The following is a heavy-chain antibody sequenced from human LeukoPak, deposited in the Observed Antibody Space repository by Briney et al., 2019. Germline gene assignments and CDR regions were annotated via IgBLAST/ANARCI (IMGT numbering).Heavy chain of an antibody. J-gene: IGHJ5*02. CDR1: GFTFSSYE. Sequence: GSLRLSCAASGFTFSSYEMNWVRQAPGKGLEWVSYISSSGSTIYYAGSVKGRFTISRGNARNSLYLQMNSLRAEDTAVYYCARVRRIIAAVGTGTRRENWFDPWGQGTLVTVSS. D-gene: IGHD6-13*01. CDR2: ISSSGSTI. V-gene: IGHV3-48*03. CDR3: ARVRRIIAAVGTGTRRENWFDP.